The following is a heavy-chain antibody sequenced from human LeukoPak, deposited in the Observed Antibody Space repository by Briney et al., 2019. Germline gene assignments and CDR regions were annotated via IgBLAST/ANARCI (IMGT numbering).Heavy chain of an antibody. Sequence: GGSLRLSCATSGFTFSNYAMGWVRQAPGKGLEWVSAISGSGGSTYYADSVKGRFTISRDNSKNTLYLQMNSLRAEDTAVYYCAKDRYCSSTSCYAVGDAFDIWGQGTMVTVSS. CDR1: GFTFSNYA. D-gene: IGHD2-2*01. CDR3: AKDRYCSSTSCYAVGDAFDI. CDR2: ISGSGGST. V-gene: IGHV3-23*01. J-gene: IGHJ3*02.